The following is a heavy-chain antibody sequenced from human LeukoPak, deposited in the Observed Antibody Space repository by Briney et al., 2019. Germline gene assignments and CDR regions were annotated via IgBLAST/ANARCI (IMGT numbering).Heavy chain of an antibody. Sequence: GESLKISCKGSGFSFTSYWIAWVRQVPVKGLQWMGIIYPGDSDTSYSPSFQGQVTISVDKSISTAYLQWSSLKASDTAMYYCARGWSGYYTGFGYWGQGTLVTVSS. D-gene: IGHD3-3*01. CDR2: IYPGDSDT. J-gene: IGHJ4*02. V-gene: IGHV5-51*01. CDR3: ARGWSGYYTGFGY. CDR1: GFSFTSYW.